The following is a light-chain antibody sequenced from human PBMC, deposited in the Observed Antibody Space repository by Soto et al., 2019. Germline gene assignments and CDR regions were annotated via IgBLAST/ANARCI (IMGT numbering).Light chain of an antibody. J-gene: IGKJ4*01. Sequence: EIVLTQSPATLSLSPGNRATLSCRASQSVRGYLAWYQQKPGQAPRLLIYDASNRATGISARFSGSGSGTDFTLTITSLEPEDFADYYCQQRSNWPSTFGGGTKVE. V-gene: IGKV3-11*01. CDR2: DAS. CDR1: QSVRGY. CDR3: QQRSNWPST.